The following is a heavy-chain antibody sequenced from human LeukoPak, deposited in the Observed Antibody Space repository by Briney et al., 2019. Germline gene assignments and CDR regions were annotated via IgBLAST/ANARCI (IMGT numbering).Heavy chain of an antibody. Sequence: WGSLRLSCAASGFTFSSFDMHWVRQPTGQGLEWVSTIGTASDTYYPGSAEGRFTLSRDNAKNSLYLQMNSLTAGDTAVYYCARGPPRGKYYYMDVWGKGTTVTVSS. CDR3: ARGPPRGKYYYMDV. J-gene: IGHJ6*03. D-gene: IGHD1-1*01. V-gene: IGHV3-13*01. CDR1: GFTFSSFD. CDR2: IGTASDT.